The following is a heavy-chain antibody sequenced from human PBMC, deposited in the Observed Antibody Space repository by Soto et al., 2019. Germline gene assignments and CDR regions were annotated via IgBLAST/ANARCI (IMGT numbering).Heavy chain of an antibody. V-gene: IGHV4-30-2*01. D-gene: IGHD3-3*01. CDR3: ARLWSGPWGDGMDV. CDR1: GSSITSGGYS. J-gene: IGHJ6*02. CDR2: IYHRGGT. Sequence: QLQLQESGSGLVKPSQTLSLTCTFSGSSITSGGYSWNWIRQAPGKGLEWIGYIYHRGGTSYNPSLKSRVTISVDTSKNQFSLKLSSVTAADTAVYYCARLWSGPWGDGMDVWGQGTTVTVSS.